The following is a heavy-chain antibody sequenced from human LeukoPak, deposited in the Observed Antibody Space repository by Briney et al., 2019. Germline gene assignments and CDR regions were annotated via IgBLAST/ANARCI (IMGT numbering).Heavy chain of an antibody. CDR1: GFTFSSYA. CDR3: AKGERYQLPMYYFDY. Sequence: GGSLRLSCAASGFTFSSYAMSWVRQAPGKGLKWVSAISGSGGSTYYADSVKGRFTISRDNSKNTLYLQMNSLRAEDTAVYYCAKGERYQLPMYYFDYWGQGTLVTVSS. V-gene: IGHV3-23*01. D-gene: IGHD2-2*01. CDR2: ISGSGGST. J-gene: IGHJ4*02.